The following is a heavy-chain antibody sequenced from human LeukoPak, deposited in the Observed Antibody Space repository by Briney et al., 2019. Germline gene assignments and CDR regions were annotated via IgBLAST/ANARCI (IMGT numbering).Heavy chain of an antibody. J-gene: IGHJ4*02. CDR3: ARGSVTRGRYDS. CDR2: ISSSSDYI. CDR1: GFTFSRYN. V-gene: IGHV3-21*01. Sequence: PGGSLRISCAASGFTFSRYNMNWVRQAPGKGLEWVSSISSSSDYIYYADSMKGRFTISRDNAKNSLYLQMNRLSVEDTAVYYCARGSVTRGRYDSWGQGTLVIVSS. D-gene: IGHD3-10*01.